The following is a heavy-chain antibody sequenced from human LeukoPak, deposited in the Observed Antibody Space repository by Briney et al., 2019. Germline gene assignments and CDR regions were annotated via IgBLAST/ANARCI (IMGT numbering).Heavy chain of an antibody. Sequence: GGSLRLSCAASGFTFSSYAMSWVRQAPGKRLEWVSAISGSGANTYYAGSVKGRFTISRDNSKNTLYLQMNSLRVEDTAVYYCAKDSRVVVRGHFDFWGQGTLVTVSS. CDR2: ISGSGANT. V-gene: IGHV3-23*01. CDR3: AKDSRVVVRGHFDF. CDR1: GFTFSSYA. J-gene: IGHJ4*02. D-gene: IGHD3-22*01.